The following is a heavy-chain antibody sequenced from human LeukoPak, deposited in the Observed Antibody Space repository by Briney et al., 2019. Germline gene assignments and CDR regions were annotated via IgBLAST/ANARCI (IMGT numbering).Heavy chain of an antibody. Sequence: GESLKISCKGSGYSFTSYWIGWVRQMPGKGLEGMGIIYPGESDTRYSPPFQGQVTISADKSISTAYLQWSSLKASDTAMYYCARSRRQWLGSSDYWGQGTLVTVSS. CDR1: GYSFTSYW. CDR3: ARSRRQWLGSSDY. J-gene: IGHJ4*02. D-gene: IGHD6-19*01. V-gene: IGHV5-51*01. CDR2: IYPGESDT.